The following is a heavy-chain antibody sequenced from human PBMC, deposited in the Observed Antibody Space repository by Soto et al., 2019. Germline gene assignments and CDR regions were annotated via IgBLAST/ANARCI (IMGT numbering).Heavy chain of an antibody. CDR1: GFMFDSYA. CDR2: ISPGGDRI. CDR3: TKSADSAGWGVDF. Sequence: EVQLVESGGGLVQPGGSLRLSCVASGFMFDSYAMNWVRQAPGKGLEWVSYISPGGDRIYYAESLKGRITISRDNARNCLPLQMNILSDEDTAVYYCTKSADSAGWGVDFWGQGTLVTVSS. J-gene: IGHJ4*02. V-gene: IGHV3-48*02. D-gene: IGHD6-19*01.